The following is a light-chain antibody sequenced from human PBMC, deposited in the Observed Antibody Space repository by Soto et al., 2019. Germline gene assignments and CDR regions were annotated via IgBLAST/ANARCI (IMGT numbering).Light chain of an antibody. CDR2: WAS. V-gene: IGKV4-1*01. Sequence: DIVTTQSPDSLAVSLGERATMNCRSSQSLLYSSNNKNYLAWYQQKPGQPPKLLISWASTRESGVPARFSGSGSGTDFTLTISSLQAEDVAVYYCQQYYNTPFTFGPGTKVDIK. J-gene: IGKJ3*01. CDR3: QQYYNTPFT. CDR1: QSLLYSSNNKNY.